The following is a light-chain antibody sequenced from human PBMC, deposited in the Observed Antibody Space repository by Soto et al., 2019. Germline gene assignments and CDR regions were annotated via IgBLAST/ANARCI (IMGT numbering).Light chain of an antibody. Sequence: QSVLTQPPSASGTPGQRVTISCSGSSSNIGGNYVYWYQQIPGTAPKLLIYRNDQRPSRVPDRFSGSKSGTSASLAISGLRSEDEAEYYCAAWDDSLNGLFGGGTKVTVL. CDR1: SSNIGGNY. CDR2: RND. CDR3: AAWDDSLNGL. J-gene: IGLJ2*01. V-gene: IGLV1-47*01.